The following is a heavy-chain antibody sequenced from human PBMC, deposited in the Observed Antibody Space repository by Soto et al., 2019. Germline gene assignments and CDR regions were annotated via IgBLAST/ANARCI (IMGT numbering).Heavy chain of an antibody. V-gene: IGHV4-59*01. CDR1: GGSISSYY. J-gene: IGHJ6*02. D-gene: IGHD2-15*01. CDR3: AREGALLFGGNPDYYDDLAV. CDR2: IYYSGST. Sequence: SETPSLPRTVSGGSISSYYWGWVRQPPGEGLGWIGYIYYSGSTNYNPPLKSRVTISVDTSKNQFSLKLSSVTAADTAVYYCAREGALLFGGNPDYYDDLAVWGQGTTVTVSS.